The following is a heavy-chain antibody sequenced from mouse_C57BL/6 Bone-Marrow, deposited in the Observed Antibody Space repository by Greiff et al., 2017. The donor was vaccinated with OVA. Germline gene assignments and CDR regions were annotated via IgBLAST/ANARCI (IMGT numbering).Heavy chain of an antibody. Sequence: DVQLVESGAELVRPGASVKLSCTASGFNIKDDYMHWVKQRPEQGLEWIGWIDPENGDTEYASKFQGKATITADTSSNTAYLQLSSLTSEDTAVYYCTSIYEDFDYWGQGTTLTVSS. V-gene: IGHV14-4*01. CDR3: TSIYEDFDY. CDR2: IDPENGDT. J-gene: IGHJ2*01. D-gene: IGHD2-3*01. CDR1: GFNIKDDY.